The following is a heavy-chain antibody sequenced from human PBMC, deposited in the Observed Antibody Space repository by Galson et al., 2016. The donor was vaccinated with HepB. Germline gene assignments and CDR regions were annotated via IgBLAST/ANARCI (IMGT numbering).Heavy chain of an antibody. D-gene: IGHD2-15*01. CDR1: GFTFNSFA. Sequence: SLRLSCAASGFTFNSFAMHWVRKAPGKGLEWVAVISYDGNIKYYADSVRGRFTISRDNSKNTLYLQMNSLRAEDTALYYCARDRDIILVAAASYYGMDVWGHGTTVTVSS. CDR2: ISYDGNIK. V-gene: IGHV3-30*14. J-gene: IGHJ6*02. CDR3: ARDRDIILVAAASYYGMDV.